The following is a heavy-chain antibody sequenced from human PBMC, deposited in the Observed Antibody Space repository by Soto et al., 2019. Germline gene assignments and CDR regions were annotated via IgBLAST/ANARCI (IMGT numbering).Heavy chain of an antibody. CDR2: IYSSGTT. CDR1: GASVTSGNNY. J-gene: IGHJ6*02. V-gene: IGHV4-61*01. D-gene: IGHD2-15*01. CDR3: ARDRGVGCSGGRCYFYGMDV. Sequence: QVQLQESGPGLVKPSETLTLTCTVSGASVTSGNNYWTWIRQPPGKGLEWIGYIYSSGTTNYNLSLRSPVTVSLDTSKSQFSLRLSSVTAADTAVYYCARDRGVGCSGGRCYFYGMDVWGQGTTVTV.